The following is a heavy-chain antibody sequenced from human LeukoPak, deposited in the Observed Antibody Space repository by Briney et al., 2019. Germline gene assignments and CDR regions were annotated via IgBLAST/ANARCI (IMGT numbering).Heavy chain of an antibody. J-gene: IGHJ6*03. CDR1: GGSISSSSYY. D-gene: IGHD5-18*01. CDR3: ARGSGYRSPYYYYYYMDV. Sequence: SETLSLTCTVSGGSISSSSYYWGWIRQPPGKGLEWIGSIYYSGSTYYNPSLKSRVTISVDTSKNQFSLKVSSVTAADSAVYYCARGSGYRSPYYYYYYMDVWGKGTTVTISS. CDR2: IYYSGST. V-gene: IGHV4-39*07.